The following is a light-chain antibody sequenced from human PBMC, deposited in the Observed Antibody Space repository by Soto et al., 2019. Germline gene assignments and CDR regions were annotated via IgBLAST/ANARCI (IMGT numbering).Light chain of an antibody. CDR2: AAT. V-gene: IGKV3-20*01. J-gene: IGKJ1*01. Sequence: VLTQSPASLSLSPGQRATLSCRASQSVDSTFFAWYQKKPGQAPRLLISAATKRATGIPDRFSGSGSGTDFTLIISRLEPEDFAVYYCQQYKSSLTFGQGTKVEIK. CDR3: QQYKSSLT. CDR1: QSVDSTF.